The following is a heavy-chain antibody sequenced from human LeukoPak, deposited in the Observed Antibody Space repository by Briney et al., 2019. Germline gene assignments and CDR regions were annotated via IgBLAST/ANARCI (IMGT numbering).Heavy chain of an antibody. Sequence: ASVKVSCKASRYTVTSHYVHWVRQAPGQGLEWVGRINPSDGSTSYAQKFQGRVPMTWDTATGTVYMELSSLRSEDTAMYYCARDLGIGGYMFDYWGQGTLVTVSS. CDR3: ARDLGIGGYMFDY. CDR2: INPSDGST. D-gene: IGHD6-19*01. J-gene: IGHJ4*02. V-gene: IGHV1-46*01. CDR1: RYTVTSHY.